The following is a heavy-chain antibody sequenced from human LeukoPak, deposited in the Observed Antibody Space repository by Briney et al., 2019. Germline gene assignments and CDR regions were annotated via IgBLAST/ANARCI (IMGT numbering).Heavy chain of an antibody. J-gene: IGHJ4*02. CDR3: ATPLVRGVDYFDY. CDR2: IYYSGST. D-gene: IGHD3-10*01. V-gene: IGHV4-39*01. CDR1: GGSISSSSYY. Sequence: PSETLSLTCTVSGGSISSSSYYWGWIRQPPGKGLEWIGSIYYSGSTYYNPSLKSRVTISVDTSKNQFSLKLSSVTAADTAVYYCATPLVRGVDYFDYWGQGTLVTVSS.